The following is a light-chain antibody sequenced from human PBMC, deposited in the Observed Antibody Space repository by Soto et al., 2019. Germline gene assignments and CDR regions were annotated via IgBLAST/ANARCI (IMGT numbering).Light chain of an antibody. CDR2: EVS. CDR3: SSYTSSSTRV. Sequence: QSTLTQPASVSGSPGQSITISRTGTSSDVGGYNYVSWYQQHPGKAPKLMIYEVSNRPSGVSNRFSGSKSGNTASLTISGLQAEDEADYYCSSYTSSSTRVFGTGTKLTVL. V-gene: IGLV2-14*01. J-gene: IGLJ1*01. CDR1: SSDVGGYNY.